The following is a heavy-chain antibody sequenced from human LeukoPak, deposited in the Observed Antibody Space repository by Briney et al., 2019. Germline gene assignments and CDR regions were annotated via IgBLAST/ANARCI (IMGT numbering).Heavy chain of an antibody. CDR3: ARIPFRGYSYGYLDYYYYYGMDV. J-gene: IGHJ6*02. V-gene: IGHV4-30-2*01. D-gene: IGHD5-18*01. CDR1: GGSISSGGYS. Sequence: PSQTLSLTCAVSGGSISSGGYSWSWIRQPPGKGLEWIGYIYHSGSTYYNPSLKSRVTISVDTSKNQFSLKLSSVTAADTAVYYCARIPFRGYSYGYLDYYYYYGMDVWGQGTTVTVSS. CDR2: IYHSGST.